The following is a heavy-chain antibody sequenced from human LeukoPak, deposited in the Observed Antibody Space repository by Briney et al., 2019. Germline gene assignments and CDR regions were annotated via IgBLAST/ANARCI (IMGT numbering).Heavy chain of an antibody. J-gene: IGHJ5*02. CDR1: GYTFTSYD. CDR3: AREGAGIAAANWFDP. V-gene: IGHV1-18*01. CDR2: ISAYNGNT. D-gene: IGHD6-13*01. Sequence: ASVKVSCKASGYTFTSYDINWVRQATGQGLEWMGWISAYNGNTNYAQKLQGRVTMTTDTSTSTAYMELRSLRSDDTAVYYCAREGAGIAAANWFDPWGQGALVTVSS.